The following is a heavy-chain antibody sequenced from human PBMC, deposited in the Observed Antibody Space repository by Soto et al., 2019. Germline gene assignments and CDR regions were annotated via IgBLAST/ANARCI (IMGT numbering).Heavy chain of an antibody. CDR1: GYSFTSYW. D-gene: IGHD6-25*01. J-gene: IGHJ6*02. Sequence: GESLKISCKGSGYSFTSYWIGWVRQMPGKGLEWMGIIYPGDSDTRYSPSFQGQVTISADKSISTAYLQWSSLKASDTAMYYCARHKGRLDYYYYGMDVWGQGTTVTVSS. CDR2: IYPGDSDT. CDR3: ARHKGRLDYYYYGMDV. V-gene: IGHV5-51*01.